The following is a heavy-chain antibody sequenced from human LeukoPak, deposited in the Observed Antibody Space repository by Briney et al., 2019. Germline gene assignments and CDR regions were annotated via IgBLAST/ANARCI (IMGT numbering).Heavy chain of an antibody. V-gene: IGHV4-34*01. CDR3: ARGRYSSGWYGGYFQH. J-gene: IGHJ1*01. D-gene: IGHD6-19*01. CDR2: INHSGDN. CDR1: GGSFRGYF. Sequence: SETLSLTCAVYGGSFRGYFWTWIRQPPGKGLEWIGEINHSGDNDHHPSLKSRVTMSIDMSKNQFSLNLTSVTAADTAVYYCARGRYSSGWYGGYFQHWGQGALVIVSS.